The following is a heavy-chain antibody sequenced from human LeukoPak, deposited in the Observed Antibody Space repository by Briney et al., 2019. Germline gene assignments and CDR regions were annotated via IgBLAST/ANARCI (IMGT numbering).Heavy chain of an antibody. V-gene: IGHV4-59*11. J-gene: IGHJ5*02. Sequence: SETLSLTCTVSGGSISSHYWSWIRQPPGKGLEWIGYIYYSGSTNCNPSLKSRVTISVDTSKNQFSLKLSSVTAADTAVYYCAGIVVPAVSWFDPWGQGTLVTVSS. CDR1: GGSISSHY. CDR3: AGIVVPAVSWFDP. D-gene: IGHD2-2*01. CDR2: IYYSGST.